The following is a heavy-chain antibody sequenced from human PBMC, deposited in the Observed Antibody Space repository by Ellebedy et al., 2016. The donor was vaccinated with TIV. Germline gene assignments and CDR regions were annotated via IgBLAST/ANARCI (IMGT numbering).Heavy chain of an antibody. CDR1: GYSISSGYY. D-gene: IGHD5-18*01. V-gene: IGHV4-38-2*02. CDR2: IYHSGST. J-gene: IGHJ4*02. CDR3: VGHTAVLD. Sequence: SETLSLTCTVSGYSISSGYYWGWIRQHPGKGLEWIGSIYHSGSTFSNPSLKSRVTISVDTSKNQFSLKLSPVTAADTAGYYCVGHTAVLDWGQGTLVTVSA.